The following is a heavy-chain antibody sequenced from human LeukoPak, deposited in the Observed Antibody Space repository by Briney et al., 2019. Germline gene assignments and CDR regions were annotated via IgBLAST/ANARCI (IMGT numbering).Heavy chain of an antibody. V-gene: IGHV1-69*05. D-gene: IGHD3-10*01. J-gene: IGHJ6*02. CDR3: ARGSMVRGVGYYYYGMDV. CDR1: GGTFSSYA. Sequence: SVKVSCKASGGTFSSYAISWVRQAPGQGLEWMGGIIPIFGTANYAQKFQGRVTITRDISASTAYMELSSLRSEDTAVYYCARGSMVRGVGYYYYGMDVWGQGTTVTVSS. CDR2: IIPIFGTA.